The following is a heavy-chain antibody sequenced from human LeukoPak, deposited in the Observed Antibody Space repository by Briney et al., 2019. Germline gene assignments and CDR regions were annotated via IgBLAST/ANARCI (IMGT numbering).Heavy chain of an antibody. CDR1: GFGFSNFW. J-gene: IGHJ5*02. D-gene: IGHD1-26*01. CDR2: IKEDGSLK. Sequence: GGSLRLSCAASGFGFSNFWMSWVRQAPGKGPEWVANIKEDGSLKNYVDSVEGRFSISRDNAKNSLYLQMNSLRAEDTAVYYCIYGGSYYVAWGQGTLVTVSS. V-gene: IGHV3-7*01. CDR3: IYGGSYYVA.